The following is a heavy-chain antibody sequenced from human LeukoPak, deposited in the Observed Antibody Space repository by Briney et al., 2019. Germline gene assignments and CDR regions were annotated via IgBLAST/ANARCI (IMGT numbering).Heavy chain of an antibody. CDR1: GGSISDNY. CDR2: IYYSGNT. CDR3: ATPGLARAY. Sequence: PSETLSLTCTVSGGSISDNYWSWIRQPPGKGLEWIGSIYYSGNTYYNASLKSRVTISGDTSKNQFSLILSSVTAADTAVYYCATPGLARAYWGQGTLVTVSS. J-gene: IGHJ4*02. D-gene: IGHD1-14*01. V-gene: IGHV4-59*05.